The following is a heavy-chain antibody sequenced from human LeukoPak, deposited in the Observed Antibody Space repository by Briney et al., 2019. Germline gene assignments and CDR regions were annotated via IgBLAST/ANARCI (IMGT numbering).Heavy chain of an antibody. CDR2: INPNSGGT. Sequence: ASVKVSCKASGYTFTGYYMHWVRQAPGQGLEWMGCINPNSGGTNYAQKFQGRVTMTRDTSISTAYMELSRLRSDDTAVYYCASGGPLEREIVLFFSDFWGQGTLVTVSS. J-gene: IGHJ4*02. CDR1: GYTFTGYY. CDR3: ASGGPLEREIVLFFSDF. V-gene: IGHV1-2*02. D-gene: IGHD5-12*01.